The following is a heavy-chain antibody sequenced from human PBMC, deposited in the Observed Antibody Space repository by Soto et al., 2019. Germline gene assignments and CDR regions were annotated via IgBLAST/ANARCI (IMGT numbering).Heavy chain of an antibody. CDR1: GFMFSSYA. CDR2: ISYDGSKK. V-gene: IGHV3-30-3*01. Sequence: QEQLVESGGGVVQPGRSLRISCVASGFMFSSYAMHWVRQAPGKGLEGVAVISYDGSKKYYTDSVKGRYTISRDDSKNTLYLQVNSLRVEDTAVYYCARAPHGMDVWGQGTTVTVSS. J-gene: IGHJ6*02. CDR3: ARAPHGMDV.